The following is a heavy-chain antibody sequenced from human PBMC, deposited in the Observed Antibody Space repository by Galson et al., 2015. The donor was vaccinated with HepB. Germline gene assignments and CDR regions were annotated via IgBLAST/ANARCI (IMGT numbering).Heavy chain of an antibody. CDR2: IYPGDSDT. Sequence: QSGAEVKKPGESLKISCKGSGYSFTSYWIGWVRQMPGKGLEWMGIIYPGDSDTRYSPSFQGQVTISADKSISTAYLQWSSLKASDTAMYYCARHSGLECSSTSCHGGLYYWGQGTLVTVSS. CDR3: ARHSGLECSSTSCHGGLYY. V-gene: IGHV5-51*01. D-gene: IGHD2-2*01. J-gene: IGHJ4*02. CDR1: GYSFTSYW.